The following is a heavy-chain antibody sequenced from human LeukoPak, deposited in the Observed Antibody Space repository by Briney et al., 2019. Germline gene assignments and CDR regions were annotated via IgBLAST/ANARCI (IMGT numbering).Heavy chain of an antibody. Sequence: PSETLSLTCAVYGGSFSGYYWSWIRQPPGKGLEWIGEINHSGSTNYNPSLKGRVTISVDTSKNQFSLKLSSVTAADTAVYYCARGPFLNYGDYAFDYWGQGTLVTVSS. CDR2: INHSGST. CDR3: ARGPFLNYGDYAFDY. D-gene: IGHD4-17*01. J-gene: IGHJ4*02. CDR1: GGSFSGYY. V-gene: IGHV4-34*01.